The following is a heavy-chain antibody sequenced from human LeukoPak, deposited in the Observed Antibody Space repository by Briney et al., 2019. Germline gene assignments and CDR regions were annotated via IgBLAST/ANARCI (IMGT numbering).Heavy chain of an antibody. Sequence: ASVKVSCKASGYTFTSYGISWVRQAPGQGLEWMGRISAYNGNTNYAQKLQGRVTMTTDTSTSTAYMELRSLRSDDTAVYYCARISAGGYSTSYGMDVWGQGTTVTVSS. J-gene: IGHJ6*02. CDR1: GYTFTSYG. CDR2: ISAYNGNT. V-gene: IGHV1-18*01. CDR3: ARISAGGYSTSYGMDV. D-gene: IGHD5-18*01.